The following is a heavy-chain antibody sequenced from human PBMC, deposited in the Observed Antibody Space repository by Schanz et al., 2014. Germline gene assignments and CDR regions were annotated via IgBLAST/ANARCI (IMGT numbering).Heavy chain of an antibody. CDR1: GFTVSKNY. J-gene: IGHJ6*02. D-gene: IGHD6-19*01. CDR2: IYTDGST. V-gene: IGHV3-66*01. CDR3: AKDVRPVANTVHFYYMDV. Sequence: EVQLLESGGGLVQPGGSLRLSCAASGFTVSKNYMSWVRQAPGKGLEWVSIIYTDGSTYYADSVRDRFTISRDNSKNTLYLEMNSLRAEDTAVYYCAKDVRPVANTVHFYYMDVWGQGTTVTVSS.